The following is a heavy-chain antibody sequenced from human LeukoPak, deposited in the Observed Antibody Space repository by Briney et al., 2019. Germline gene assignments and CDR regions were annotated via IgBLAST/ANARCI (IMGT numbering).Heavy chain of an antibody. CDR1: GFTFSSYG. D-gene: IGHD6-6*01. Sequence: PGGSLRLSCAASGFTFSSYGMHWVRQAPGKGLEWVAVISYDGSNKYYADSVKGRFTISRDNSKNTLYLQMNSLRAEDTAVYYCAKAPTDMRPAEGYSGSLWRRPRVLVGTYFDYWGQGTLVAVSS. CDR3: AKAPTDMRPAEGYSGSLWRRPRVLVGTYFDY. V-gene: IGHV3-30*18. J-gene: IGHJ4*02. CDR2: ISYDGSNK.